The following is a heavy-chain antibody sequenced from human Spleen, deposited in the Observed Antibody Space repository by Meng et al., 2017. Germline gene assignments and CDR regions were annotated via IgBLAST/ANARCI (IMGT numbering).Heavy chain of an antibody. V-gene: IGHV4-34*01. CDR3: ARGPTTLAHDFDY. D-gene: IGHD4-11*01. CDR2: INHSGST. J-gene: IGHJ4*02. CDR1: GGSFSEYY. Sequence: QGPLQQWGAGLLKPSETLSLTGVVSGGSFSEYYWSWIRQPPGKGLEWIGEINHSGSTHYNPSLESRATISVDTSQNNLSLKLSSVTAADSAVYYCARGPTTLAHDFDYWGQGTLVTVSS.